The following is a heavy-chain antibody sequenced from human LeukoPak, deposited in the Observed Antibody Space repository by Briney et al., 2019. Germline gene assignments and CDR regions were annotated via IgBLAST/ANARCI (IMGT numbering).Heavy chain of an antibody. CDR2: INHSGST. J-gene: IGHJ4*02. CDR1: GGSISSYY. V-gene: IGHV4-34*01. CDR3: AREDDSSGYYLDY. D-gene: IGHD3-22*01. Sequence: PSETLSLTCTVSGGSISSYYWSWIRQPPGKGLEWIGEINHSGSTNYNPSLKSRVTISVDTSKNQFSLELSSVTAADTAVYYCAREDDSSGYYLDYWGQGTLVTVSS.